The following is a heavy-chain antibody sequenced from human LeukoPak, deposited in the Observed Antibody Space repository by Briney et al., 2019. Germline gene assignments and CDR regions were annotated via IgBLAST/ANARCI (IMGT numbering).Heavy chain of an antibody. CDR1: GYRFTSYG. J-gene: IGHJ4*02. CDR3: AKMGASSGYSPIDY. D-gene: IGHD3-22*01. V-gene: IGHV1-18*01. CDR2: ISTYDGNT. Sequence: ASVKVSCTASGYRFTSYGFSWVRQAPGQGREWMGWISTYDGNTNYAQKVQGRVTMTTDSSTSTAYMELRTLRPDDTAVYYCAKMGASSGYSPIDYWGQGTLVTASS.